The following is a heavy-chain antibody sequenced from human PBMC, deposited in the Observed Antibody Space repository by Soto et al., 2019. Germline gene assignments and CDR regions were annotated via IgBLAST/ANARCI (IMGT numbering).Heavy chain of an antibody. V-gene: IGHV4-28*01. CDR1: GYSISSSNW. CDR2: IYYSGTT. Sequence: SETLSLTCAVSGYSISSSNWWGWIRQPPGKGLEWIGYIYYSGTTYYNPSLKSRVTMSVDTSKNQFSLKLTSVTAADTAVYYCARHTIYYDILTGYYRIFDYWGQGTLVTVSS. D-gene: IGHD3-9*01. CDR3: ARHTIYYDILTGYYRIFDY. J-gene: IGHJ4*02.